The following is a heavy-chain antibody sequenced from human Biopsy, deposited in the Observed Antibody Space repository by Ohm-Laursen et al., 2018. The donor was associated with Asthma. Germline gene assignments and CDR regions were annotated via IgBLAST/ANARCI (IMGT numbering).Heavy chain of an antibody. CDR3: AKSVLVWIVATGNYFDY. CDR1: GFSFSNFA. D-gene: IGHD5-12*01. CDR2: ISKDASTQ. J-gene: IGHJ4*02. V-gene: IGHV3-30*18. Sequence: RSLRLSCAASGFSFSNFAIHWVRQAPGKGLEWVGVISKDASTQDYADSVKGRFTMARDNSKNTLYLQMNSLRAEDTAVYYCAKSVLVWIVATGNYFDYWGQGTLVTVSS.